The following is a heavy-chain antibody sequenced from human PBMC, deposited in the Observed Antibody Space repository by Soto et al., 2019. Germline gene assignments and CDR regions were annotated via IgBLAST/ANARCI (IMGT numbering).Heavy chain of an antibody. D-gene: IGHD2-21*02. CDR1: GGTFSSYT. CDR3: ARGPQHIVVVTAQPHFQH. J-gene: IGHJ1*01. CDR2: IIPILGIA. V-gene: IGHV1-69*02. Sequence: SVKVSCKASGGTFSSYTISWVRQAPGQGLEWTGRIIPILGIANYAQKFQGRVTLYLQMNSLRAEDTAVYYCARGPQHIVVVTAQPHFQHWGQGTLVTVSS.